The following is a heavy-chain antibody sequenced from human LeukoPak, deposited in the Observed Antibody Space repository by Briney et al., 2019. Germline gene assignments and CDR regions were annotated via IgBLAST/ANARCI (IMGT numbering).Heavy chain of an antibody. J-gene: IGHJ5*02. Sequence: SETLSLTCTVSGYSISSGYFWGWIRQPPGKGLEWIGSMYHSGSTYYNPSLRSRVTVSVDTSKNQFSLKLSSLTVADTAVYFCARSGIAAAENWFDPWGQGTLVTVSS. CDR1: GYSISSGYF. V-gene: IGHV4-38-2*02. D-gene: IGHD6-13*01. CDR2: MYHSGST. CDR3: ARSGIAAAENWFDP.